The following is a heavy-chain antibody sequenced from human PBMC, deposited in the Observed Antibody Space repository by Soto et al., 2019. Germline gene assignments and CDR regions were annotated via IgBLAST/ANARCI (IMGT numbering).Heavy chain of an antibody. D-gene: IGHD3-22*01. CDR2: IDHSGST. CDR3: ARAGYDSSGYYLGATWFDP. CDR1: GGSISSGGYS. J-gene: IGHJ5*02. V-gene: IGHV4-30-2*01. Sequence: QLQLQESGSGLVKPSQTLSLTCAVSGGSISSGGYSWSWIRQPPGKGLEWIGYIDHSGSTYYNPSLKSRVTISLDRSKNQFSLKLSSVTAADTAVYYCARAGYDSSGYYLGATWFDPWGQGTLVTVSS.